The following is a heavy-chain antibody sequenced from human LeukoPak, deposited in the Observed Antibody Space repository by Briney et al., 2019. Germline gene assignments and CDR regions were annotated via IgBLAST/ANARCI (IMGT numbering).Heavy chain of an antibody. Sequence: PSETLSLTCAVYGGSFSGYYWSWIRQPPGKGLEWIGEINHSGSTNYNPSLKSRVTISVDTSKNQFSLKLSSVTAADTAVYYCASRGTVGATMLDYWGQGTLVTVSS. D-gene: IGHD1-26*01. CDR2: INHSGST. CDR1: GGSFSGYY. J-gene: IGHJ4*02. CDR3: ASRGTVGATMLDY. V-gene: IGHV4-34*01.